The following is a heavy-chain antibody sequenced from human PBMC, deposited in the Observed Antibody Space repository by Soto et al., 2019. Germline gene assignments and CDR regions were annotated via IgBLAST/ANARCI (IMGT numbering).Heavy chain of an antibody. J-gene: IGHJ4*02. V-gene: IGHV3-30-3*01. Sequence: RLSCAASGFTFSSYAMHWVRQAPGKGLEWVAVISYDGSNKYYADSVKGRFTISRDNSKNKLYLQMNSLRAEDTAVYYCARGTGDDSSGYYYYWGQGTLVTVSS. D-gene: IGHD3-22*01. CDR2: ISYDGSNK. CDR3: ARGTGDDSSGYYYY. CDR1: GFTFSSYA.